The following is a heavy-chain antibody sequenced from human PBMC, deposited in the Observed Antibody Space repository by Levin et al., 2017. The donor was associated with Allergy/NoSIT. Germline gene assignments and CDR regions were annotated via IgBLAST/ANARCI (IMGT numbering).Heavy chain of an antibody. V-gene: IGHV5-51*01. CDR1: AYIFTNYW. CDR3: TTTPHGDTAWPS. D-gene: IGHD3-10*01. J-gene: IGHJ5*02. CDR2: IQLSDSYT. Sequence: PGESLKISCKASAYIFTNYWIAWVRQMPGTGLEWMAIIQLSDSYTIYSPSFQGQVTISADKSVNTAYLQWSMLKASDTAMYYCTTTPHGDTAWPSWGQGTLVTVSS.